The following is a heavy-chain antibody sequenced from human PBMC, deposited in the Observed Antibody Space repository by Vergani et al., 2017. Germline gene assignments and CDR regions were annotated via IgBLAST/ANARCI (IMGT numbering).Heavy chain of an antibody. CDR3: ATPQTVTTGGMEV. V-gene: IGHV1-69-2*01. Sequence: EVQLVQSGAEVKKPGATMNISCKVSGYTFPDHYMHWVQQAPGKGLEWMGLVDPEDGETIYAEKFKGRVTIAADTSTDTAHLELSSLRSEDTAVYYCATPQTVTTGGMEVWGQGTTVIVSS. D-gene: IGHD4-17*01. CDR2: VDPEDGET. CDR1: GYTFPDHY. J-gene: IGHJ6*02.